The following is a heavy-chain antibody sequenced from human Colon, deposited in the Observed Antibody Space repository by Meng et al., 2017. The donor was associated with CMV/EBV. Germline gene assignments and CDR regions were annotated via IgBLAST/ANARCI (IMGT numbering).Heavy chain of an antibody. CDR1: GLDFYSHA. V-gene: IGHV3-9*01. CDR3: TRDITPGVADY. J-gene: IGHJ4*02. CDR2: IFWLTGGE. Sequence: GESLKISCVVSGLDFYSHALHWVRQPPGKGPEGVSGIFWLTGGEDYADSVRGRFTVSRDTAKNTLSLDMASLRGEDTAIYFCTRDITPGVADYWGPGTLVTVSS.